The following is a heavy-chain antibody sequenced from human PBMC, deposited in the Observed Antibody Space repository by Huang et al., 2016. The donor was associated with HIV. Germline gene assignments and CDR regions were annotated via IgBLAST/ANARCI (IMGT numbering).Heavy chain of an antibody. D-gene: IGHD3-22*01. CDR1: GYTFTNYA. Sequence: QVQLVQSGAEVKKPGASVKVSCKASGYTFTNYAINWVRQAPGQSLEWMGWISGYNGKTNYAQKVKGRCTMTKDTSTSTAYMELRSLISDDTAVYYCARERYYYDSSGYYTPVEYFHHWGQGTLVTVSS. J-gene: IGHJ1*01. CDR3: ARERYYYDSSGYYTPVEYFHH. CDR2: ISGYNGKT. V-gene: IGHV1-18*01.